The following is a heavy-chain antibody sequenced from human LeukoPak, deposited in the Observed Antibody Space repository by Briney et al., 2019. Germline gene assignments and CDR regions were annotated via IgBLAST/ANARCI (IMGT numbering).Heavy chain of an antibody. D-gene: IGHD3-22*01. CDR2: INSDGSST. Sequence: GGSLRLSCAASGFPFSSYWMHWVRHATGKGLVWVSRINSDGSSTIYADSVKGRFTISRDNAKNTLYLQMNSLRAEDTAVYYCARESPGYYYDSSGYYPDYWGQGTLVTVSS. CDR1: GFPFSSYW. J-gene: IGHJ4*02. V-gene: IGHV3-74*01. CDR3: ARESPGYYYDSSGYYPDY.